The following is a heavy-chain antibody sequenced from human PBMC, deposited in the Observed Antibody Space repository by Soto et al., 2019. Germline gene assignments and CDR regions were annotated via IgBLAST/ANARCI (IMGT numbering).Heavy chain of an antibody. J-gene: IGHJ4*02. Sequence: QVQLVKSGAEVRKPGASVKVSCKASGYTFSGHFMHWVRQAPGQRLEWMGWINPNNIGATNYAQMFQGRVPMTRDTSINTVYMERTTLRSDDTAVYYCARRGFCNTTSCRAFDYWGQGSMVTVSS. V-gene: IGHV1-2*02. CDR3: ARRGFCNTTSCRAFDY. D-gene: IGHD2-2*01. CDR1: GYTFSGHF. CDR2: INPNNIGAT.